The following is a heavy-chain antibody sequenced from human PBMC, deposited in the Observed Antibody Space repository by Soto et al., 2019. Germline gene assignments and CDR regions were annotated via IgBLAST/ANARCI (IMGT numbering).Heavy chain of an antibody. CDR2: IYTSGST. V-gene: IGHV4-4*07. CDR3: AGMLLRDFDWLDGMDV. J-gene: IGHJ6*02. D-gene: IGHD3-9*01. Sequence: SETLSLTCTVSGGSISSYYWSWIRQPAGKGLEWIGRIYTSGSTNYNPSLKSRVTMSVDTSKNQFSLKLSSVTAADTAVYYCAGMLLRDFDWLDGMDVWGQGTTVTVSS. CDR1: GGSISSYY.